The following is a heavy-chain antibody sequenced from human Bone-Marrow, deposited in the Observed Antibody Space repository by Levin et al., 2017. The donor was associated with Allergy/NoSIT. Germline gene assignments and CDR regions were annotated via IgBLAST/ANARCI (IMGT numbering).Heavy chain of an antibody. D-gene: IGHD1-26*01. J-gene: IGHJ4*02. CDR3: AREPPWSGSYYVSYTPWSRRLDY. CDR1: GFTFSSYA. Sequence: GESLKISCAASGFTFSSYAMHWVRQAPGKGLEWVAVISYDGSNKYYADSVKGRFTISRDNSKNTLYLQMNSLRAEDTAVYYCAREPPWSGSYYVSYTPWSRRLDYWGQGTLVTVSS. V-gene: IGHV3-30-3*01. CDR2: ISYDGSNK.